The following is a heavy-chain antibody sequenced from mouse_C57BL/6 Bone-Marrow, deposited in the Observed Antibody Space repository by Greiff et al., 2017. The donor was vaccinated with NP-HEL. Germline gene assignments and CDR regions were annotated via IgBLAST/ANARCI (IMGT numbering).Heavy chain of an antibody. CDR1: EYEFPSHD. CDR2: INSDGGST. J-gene: IGHJ4*01. CDR3: ARLDYYGSSYAMDY. V-gene: IGHV5-2*01. D-gene: IGHD1-1*01. Sequence: EVHLVESGGGLVQPGESLKLSCESNEYEFPSHDMSWVRKTPEKRLELVAAINSDGGSTYYPDTMERRVIIARDNTKKTLYLQMSSLRSEDTALYYCARLDYYGSSYAMDYWGQGTSVTVSS.